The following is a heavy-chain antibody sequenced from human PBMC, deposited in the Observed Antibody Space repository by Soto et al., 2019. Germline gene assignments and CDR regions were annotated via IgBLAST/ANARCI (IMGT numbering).Heavy chain of an antibody. CDR2: ISFYNGHT. CDR1: GDTVTKYG. Sequence: QVQLVQSGGEVKKPGASVKVSCKASGDTVTKYGISWVRQAPGQGLEWLGWISFYNGHTNYALKFQDRITFTTDTXXXXXXXXXXXXXXXXXXXXXXXSATSIAVAGKETWGQGTLVTVSS. J-gene: IGHJ4*02. CDR3: XSATSIAVAGKET. D-gene: IGHD6-19*01. V-gene: IGHV1-18*01.